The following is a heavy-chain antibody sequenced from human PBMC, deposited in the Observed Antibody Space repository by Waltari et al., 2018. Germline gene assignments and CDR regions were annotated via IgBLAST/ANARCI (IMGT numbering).Heavy chain of an antibody. CDR1: GFRTDW. J-gene: IGHJ3*02. V-gene: IGHV3-7*01. CDR3: SKRLEI. CDR2: INEDGGEK. Sequence: DVQPVESGVGLVQPGGSLRLSWEVAGFRTDWMDWVRQAPGKGLQWVANINEDGGEKYYLDAVKGRFTISRDNAKKLVYLEMNTLRAEDTATYYCSKRLEIWGRGTMVAVS.